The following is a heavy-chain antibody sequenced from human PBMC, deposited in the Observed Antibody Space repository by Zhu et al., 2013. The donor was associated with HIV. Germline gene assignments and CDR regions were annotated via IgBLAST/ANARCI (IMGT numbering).Heavy chain of an antibody. CDR3: ARGRSSSSLHYYGMDV. Sequence: QVHLEQSGPEVKKPGSSVKVSCKTSGGTFRTYAISWVRQAPGQRLEWMGGIIPILETPNYAQKFQGRVSLTMNTSISTVYMELSSLRSEDTAVYYCARGRSSSSLHYYGMDVWGQGTAITVSS. J-gene: IGHJ6*02. V-gene: IGHV1-69*05. CDR2: IIPILETP. D-gene: IGHD6-13*01. CDR1: GGTFRTYA.